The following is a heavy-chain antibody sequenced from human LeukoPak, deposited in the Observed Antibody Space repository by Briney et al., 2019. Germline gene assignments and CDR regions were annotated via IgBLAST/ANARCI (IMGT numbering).Heavy chain of an antibody. D-gene: IGHD3-22*01. Sequence: GESLKISCKGSGYSFTSYWIGWVRQMPGKGLEWMGIIYPGDSDTRYSPSFQGQVTISADKSISTAYLQWSSLKASDTAMYYCARQVVRDDSSGYLRGYYYGMDVWGQGTTVTVSS. CDR2: IYPGDSDT. CDR1: GYSFTSYW. V-gene: IGHV5-51*01. J-gene: IGHJ6*02. CDR3: ARQVVRDDSSGYLRGYYYGMDV.